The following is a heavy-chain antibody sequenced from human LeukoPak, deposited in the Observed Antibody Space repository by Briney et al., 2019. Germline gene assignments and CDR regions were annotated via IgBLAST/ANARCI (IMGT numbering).Heavy chain of an antibody. CDR2: IYTSGST. V-gene: IGHV4-61*09. CDR3: ARESRSSSGDDY. D-gene: IGHD6-6*01. CDR1: GGSISSGSYY. Sequence: SQTLSLTCTVSGGSISSGSYYWSWIRQPAGKGLEWIGHIYTSGSTNYNPSLKSRVTISVDRSKNQFSLKLSSVTAADTAVYYCARESRSSSGDDYWGQGTLVTVSS. J-gene: IGHJ4*02.